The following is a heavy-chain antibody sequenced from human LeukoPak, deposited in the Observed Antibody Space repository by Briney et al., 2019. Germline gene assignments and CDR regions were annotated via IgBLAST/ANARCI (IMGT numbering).Heavy chain of an antibody. CDR3: AKESFTAGPVDY. V-gene: IGHV3-30*18. CDR2: ISYDGSNK. Sequence: GGSLRLSCAASGFTFSSYGMHWVRQAPGKGLEWVAVISYDGSNKYYADSVKGRFTISRDNSKNTLYLQMNSLRAEDTAVYYCAKESFTAGPVDYWGQGTLVTVPS. CDR1: GFTFSSYG. J-gene: IGHJ4*02. D-gene: IGHD6-13*01.